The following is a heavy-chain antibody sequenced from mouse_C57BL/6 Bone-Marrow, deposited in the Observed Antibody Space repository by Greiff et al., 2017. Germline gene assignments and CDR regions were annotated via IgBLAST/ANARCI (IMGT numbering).Heavy chain of an antibody. Sequence: EVQLVESGGGLVQPGGSLSLSCAASGFTFTDYYMSWVRQPPGKALEWLGFIRNKANGYTTEYSASVKGRFTISRDNSQSILYLQMNALRAEDIATYYCARSTIVTHYYAMDYWGQGTSVTVSS. CDR2: IRNKANGYTT. CDR1: GFTFTDYY. CDR3: ARSTIVTHYYAMDY. V-gene: IGHV7-3*01. D-gene: IGHD2-5*01. J-gene: IGHJ4*01.